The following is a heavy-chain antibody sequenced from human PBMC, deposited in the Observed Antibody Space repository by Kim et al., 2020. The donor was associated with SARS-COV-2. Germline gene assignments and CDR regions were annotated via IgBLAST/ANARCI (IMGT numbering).Heavy chain of an antibody. J-gene: IGHJ6*02. Sequence: SETLSLTCAVYGGSFSGYHWSWIRQPPGKGLEWIGKINHSGTINHNPSLKSRVTISIDTSKNQFSLKLNSVTAADSGFYYCARGRAGVVPAPVVGIGPYYEYFIMDVGGHGTWVTVSS. CDR1: GGSFSGYH. D-gene: IGHD3-3*01. V-gene: IGHV4-34*01. CDR2: INHSGTI. CDR3: ARGRAGVVPAPVVGIGPYYEYFIMDV.